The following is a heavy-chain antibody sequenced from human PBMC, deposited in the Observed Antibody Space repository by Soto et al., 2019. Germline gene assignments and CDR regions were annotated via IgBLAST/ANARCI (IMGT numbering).Heavy chain of an antibody. D-gene: IGHD1-20*01. CDR3: ARETEGGMGYGMDV. CDR2: IYYSGST. J-gene: IGHJ6*02. CDR1: GGSISSYY. V-gene: IGHV4-59*01. Sequence: QVQLQESGPGLVKPSETLSLTCTVSGGSISSYYWSWIRQPPGKGLEWIGYIYYSGSTNYNPSLKSRVTISVDTSKNQFSLKLSSVTAADTAVYYCARETEGGMGYGMDVWGQGTTVTVSS.